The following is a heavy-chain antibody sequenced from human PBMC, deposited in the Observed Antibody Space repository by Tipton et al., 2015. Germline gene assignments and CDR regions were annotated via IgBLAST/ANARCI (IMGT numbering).Heavy chain of an antibody. J-gene: IGHJ4*02. D-gene: IGHD3-22*01. V-gene: IGHV4-31*03. CDR1: GGSISSGAYY. CDR3: TREGFEDSSGFRY. Sequence: TLSLTCTVSGGSISSGAYYWTWIRQHPGKGLEWIGYIYFNGSTYNNPSRKSRVTISGDTSKNQFFLKLSSVTAADTAVYYCTREGFEDSSGFRYWGQGTLVTVSS. CDR2: IYFNGST.